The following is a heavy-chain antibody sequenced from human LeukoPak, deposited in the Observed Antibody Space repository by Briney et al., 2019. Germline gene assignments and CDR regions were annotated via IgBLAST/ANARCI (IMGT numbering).Heavy chain of an antibody. CDR1: GFTFRAYG. CDR3: AREGRRGPGY. D-gene: IGHD1-26*01. J-gene: IGHJ4*02. CDR2: LQYDGSNK. Sequence: GGSLRLSCAASGFTFRAYGMHWARQAPGKGLEWVAYLQYDGSNKQYADSVKGRFSISRDNSKNILYLQMNSLRAEDTAVCYCAREGRRGPGYWGQGTLVTVSS. V-gene: IGHV3-30*02.